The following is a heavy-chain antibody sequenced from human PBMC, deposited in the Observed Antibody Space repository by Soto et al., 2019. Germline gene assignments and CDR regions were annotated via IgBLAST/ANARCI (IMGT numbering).Heavy chain of an antibody. CDR1: GGTFSSYA. V-gene: IGHV1-69*06. CDR2: IIPIFGTA. D-gene: IGHD2-15*01. J-gene: IGHJ6*02. Sequence: QVQLVQSGAEVKKPGSSVKVSCKASGGTFSSYAISWVRQAPGQGLEWMGGIIPIFGTANYAQKVQGRVTITADKSTSTAYMELSSLRSEDTAVYYCARDNSHHCNGGSCYYYYGIDVWGQGTTVTVSS. CDR3: ARDNSHHCNGGSCYYYYGIDV.